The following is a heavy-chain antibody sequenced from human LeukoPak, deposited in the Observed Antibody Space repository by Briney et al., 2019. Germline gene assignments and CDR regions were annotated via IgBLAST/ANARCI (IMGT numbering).Heavy chain of an antibody. J-gene: IGHJ5*02. CDR2: IYYSGST. D-gene: IGHD2-2*02. CDR3: ARDALPAAILDWFDP. V-gene: IGHV4-39*02. CDR1: GGSISSGGYY. Sequence: PSETLSLTCTVSGGSISSGGYYWSWIRQPPGKGLEWIGSIYYSGSTYYNPSLKSRVTISVDTSKNQFSLKLSSVTAADTAVYYCARDALPAAILDWFDPWGQGTLVTVSS.